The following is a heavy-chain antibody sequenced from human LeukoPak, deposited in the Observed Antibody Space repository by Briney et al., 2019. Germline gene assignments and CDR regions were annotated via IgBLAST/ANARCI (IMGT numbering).Heavy chain of an antibody. CDR2: MNPNSGNT. V-gene: IGHV1-8*01. Sequence: ASVKVSCKASGYTFTSYDINWVRQATGQGLEWMGWMNPNSGNTGYAQKFQGRVTMTRNTSISTAYMELSSLRSEDTAVYYCARDLYRSSTSCYNAGYWGQGTLVTVSS. CDR3: ARDLYRSSTSCYNAGY. J-gene: IGHJ4*02. CDR1: GYTFTSYD. D-gene: IGHD2-2*02.